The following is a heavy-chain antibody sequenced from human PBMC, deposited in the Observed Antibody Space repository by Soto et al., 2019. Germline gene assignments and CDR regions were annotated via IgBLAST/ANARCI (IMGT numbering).Heavy chain of an antibody. J-gene: IGHJ6*02. D-gene: IGHD1-26*01. CDR3: ARRGAMRGPYYSGMDV. Sequence: PSETLSLTCTVSGGSVSSGSHDWSWIRQPPXKGLEWIGYIYYSGVTNYNPSLKSRLTISIDTAKSQFSLKLTSVTAADTAVYFCARRGAMRGPYYSGMDVWGQGTTVTVSS. CDR1: GGSVSSGSHD. V-gene: IGHV4-61*01. CDR2: IYYSGVT.